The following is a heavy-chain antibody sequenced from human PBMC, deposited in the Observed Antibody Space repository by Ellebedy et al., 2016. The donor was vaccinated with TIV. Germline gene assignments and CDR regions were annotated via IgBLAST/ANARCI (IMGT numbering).Heavy chain of an antibody. D-gene: IGHD1-26*01. J-gene: IGHJ4*02. CDR2: INPGDGTT. CDR1: GYTFTRYYF. V-gene: IGHV1-46*01. CDR3: ARGGRYSGSYNFDN. Sequence: AASVKVSCKASGYTFTRYYFMHWVRQAPGQGLEWMGIINPGDGTTTYARKFQGRVTMTRDTSTSTVYMELGSLRSEDTAVYYCARGGRYSGSYNFDNWGQGSLVTVSS.